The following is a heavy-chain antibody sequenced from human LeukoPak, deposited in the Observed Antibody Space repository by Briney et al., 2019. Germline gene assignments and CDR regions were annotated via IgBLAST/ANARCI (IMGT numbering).Heavy chain of an antibody. CDR1: GFTFSSYG. CDR2: ISGSGGST. J-gene: IGHJ4*02. Sequence: GGSLRLSCAASGFTFSSYGMGWVRQAPGKGLEWVSAISGSGGSTYYADSVKGRFTISRDNSKNTLYLQMNSLRAEDTAVYYCAKGQWLAEAFDYWGQGTLVTVSS. D-gene: IGHD6-19*01. V-gene: IGHV3-23*01. CDR3: AKGQWLAEAFDY.